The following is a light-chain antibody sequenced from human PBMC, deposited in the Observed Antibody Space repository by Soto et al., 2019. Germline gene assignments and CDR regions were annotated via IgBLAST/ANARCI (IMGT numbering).Light chain of an antibody. CDR3: QQYGSSLIT. J-gene: IGKJ5*01. CDR2: GAS. Sequence: EIVLTQSPGTLSLSPGERATLSCRASQSISSNYLAWYQQKPGQAPRLLIFGASSRATGIPDRFSGSGSGTDFTLSINRLEPEDFAVYYCQQYGSSLITFGHGTRLEIK. CDR1: QSISSNY. V-gene: IGKV3-20*01.